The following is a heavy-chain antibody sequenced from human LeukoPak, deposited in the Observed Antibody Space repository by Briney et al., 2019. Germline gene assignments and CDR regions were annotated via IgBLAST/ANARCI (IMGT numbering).Heavy chain of an antibody. J-gene: IGHJ4*02. CDR2: ISAYNGNT. D-gene: IGHD3-22*01. CDR3: ARGYYYYDSSGYPY. Sequence: ASVKVSCKASGYTFTSYAMHWVRQAPGQGLEWMGWISAYNGNTNYAQKLQGRVTMTTDTSTSTAYMELRSLRSDDTAVYYCARGYYYYDSSGYPYWGQGTLVTVSS. V-gene: IGHV1-18*01. CDR1: GYTFTSYA.